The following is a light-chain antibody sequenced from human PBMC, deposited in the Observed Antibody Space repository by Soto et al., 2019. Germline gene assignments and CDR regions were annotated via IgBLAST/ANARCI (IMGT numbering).Light chain of an antibody. CDR1: SSDVGAYNY. V-gene: IGLV2-8*01. J-gene: IGLJ3*02. CDR3: SSYAGSSWV. CDR2: DVS. Sequence: QSALAQPPSASGSPGQSVTISCTGTSSDVGAYNYVSWYQQRPGKAPKLMIYDVSKRPSGVPYRFSGSKSGNAASLTVSGLQGEDEADYYCSSYAGSSWVFGGGTKLTVL.